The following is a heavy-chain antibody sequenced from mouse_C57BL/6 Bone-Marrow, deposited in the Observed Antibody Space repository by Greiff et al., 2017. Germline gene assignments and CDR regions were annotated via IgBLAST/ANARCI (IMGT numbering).Heavy chain of an antibody. CDR2: INPYNGGT. Sequence: EVQLQQSGPVLVQPGDSVKMSCKASGYTFPDYYMNWVKQSHGKSLEWIGVINPYNGGTSYNQKFKGKATLTVDKSSSTAYMELNSLTSEDSAVYYCARSYWYYDVWGTGTTVTVSA. J-gene: IGHJ1*03. CDR1: GYTFPDYY. CDR3: ARSYWYYDV. V-gene: IGHV1-19*01.